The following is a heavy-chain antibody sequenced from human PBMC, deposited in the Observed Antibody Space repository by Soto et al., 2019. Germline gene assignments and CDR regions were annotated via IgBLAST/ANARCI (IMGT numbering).Heavy chain of an antibody. CDR1: GFTFSSYG. J-gene: IGHJ6*02. CDR2: ISYDGSNK. Sequence: GGSLRLSCAASGFTFSSYGMHWVRQAPGKGLEWVAVISYDGSNKYYADSVKGRFTISRDNSKNTLYLQMNSLRAEDTAVYYCAKVVEYDILTGYLYYYYYGMDVWGQGTTVTVSS. CDR3: AKVVEYDILTGYLYYYYYGMDV. V-gene: IGHV3-30*18. D-gene: IGHD3-9*01.